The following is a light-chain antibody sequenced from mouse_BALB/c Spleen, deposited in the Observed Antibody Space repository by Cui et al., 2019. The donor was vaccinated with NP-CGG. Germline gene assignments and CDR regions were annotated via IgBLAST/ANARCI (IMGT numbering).Light chain of an antibody. J-gene: IGKJ4*01. V-gene: IGKV4-58*01. CDR3: QQWSGYPLFT. CDR2: RTS. Sequence: ENVLTQSLAIMAASLGQKVTMTCGASSSVSSSYLHWYQQKSGASPKPLIHRTSNLASGVPARFSGSGSGTSYSLTISSVEAEDDATYYCQQWSGYPLFTFGSGTKLEIK. CDR1: SSVSSSY.